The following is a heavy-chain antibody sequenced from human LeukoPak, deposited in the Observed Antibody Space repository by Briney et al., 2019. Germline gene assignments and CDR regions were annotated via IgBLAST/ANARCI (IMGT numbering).Heavy chain of an antibody. D-gene: IGHD1-26*01. CDR2: ISTNSNYI. CDR1: GFTVSSNY. CDR3: ARDVGASAPEAFNI. J-gene: IGHJ3*02. V-gene: IGHV3-21*01. Sequence: GGSLRLSCAVSGFTVSSNYMSWVRQAPGKGLEWVSSISTNSNYIHYADSVKGRFTISRDNAKNSLYLQMNSLRVEDTDVYYCARDVGASAPEAFNIWGQGTMVTVSS.